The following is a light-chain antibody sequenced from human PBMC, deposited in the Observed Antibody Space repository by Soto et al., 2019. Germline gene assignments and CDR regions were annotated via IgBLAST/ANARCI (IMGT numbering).Light chain of an antibody. V-gene: IGLV2-14*01. CDR3: CSFTSGNTAYV. CDR1: SSDVGGYSY. CDR2: EVS. Sequence: QSALTQPASVSGSPGQSITISCTGTSSDVGGYSYVSWYQQHPGKTPKLMIYEVSNRPSGVSTRFSGSKSGNTASLTISGLQAEDDADYYCCSFTSGNTAYVFGTGTKVTVL. J-gene: IGLJ1*01.